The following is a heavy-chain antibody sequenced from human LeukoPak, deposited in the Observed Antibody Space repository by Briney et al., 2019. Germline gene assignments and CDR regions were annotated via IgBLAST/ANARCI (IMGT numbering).Heavy chain of an antibody. CDR2: IKEDGSEK. CDR3: ATDQDHGYFRH. CDR1: GFRFSSYW. V-gene: IGHV3-7*01. J-gene: IGHJ1*01. D-gene: IGHD4-17*01. Sequence: GGSLRLSCVVSGFRFSSYWMSWVRQAPGKEPEWVANIKEDGSEKYYEDSVRGRFTIFRDNAKNTLFLDMNSLRAEDTAVFYCATDQDHGYFRHWGQGSLVTVSS.